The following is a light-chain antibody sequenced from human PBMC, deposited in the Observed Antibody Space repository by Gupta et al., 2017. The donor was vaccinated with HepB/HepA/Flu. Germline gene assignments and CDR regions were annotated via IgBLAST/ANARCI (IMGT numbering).Light chain of an antibody. J-gene: IGLJ3*02. CDR2: DDK. CDR1: SLGSYY. CDR3: KAWDTRSHNRWV. V-gene: IGLV3-19*01. Sequence: SSVLTQAPSVSVALGKTVRITCQGNSLGSYYVNWYQQKPSQAPLLVMYDDKNRPSGIPERFSGSNSGNTATVTITGVEAEEEADYYCKAWDTRSHNRWVFGGGTKLTVL.